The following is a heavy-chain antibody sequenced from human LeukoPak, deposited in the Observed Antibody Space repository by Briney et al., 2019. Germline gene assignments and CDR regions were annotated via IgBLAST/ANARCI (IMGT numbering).Heavy chain of an antibody. CDR1: GGSISSYY. CDR3: ARGRRTFWSGPYYFDY. V-gene: IGHV4-4*07. CDR2: IYTSGST. Sequence: PSETLSLTCTVSGGSISSYYWSWIRQPAGKGLEWIGRIYTSGSTNYNPSLKSRVTMSVDTSKNQFSLKLSSVTAADTAVYYCARGRRTFWSGPYYFDYWGQGTLVTVSS. J-gene: IGHJ4*02. D-gene: IGHD3-3*01.